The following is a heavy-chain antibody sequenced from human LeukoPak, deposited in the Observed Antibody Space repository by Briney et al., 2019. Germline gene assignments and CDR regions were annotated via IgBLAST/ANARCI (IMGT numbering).Heavy chain of an antibody. D-gene: IGHD1-7*01. V-gene: IGHV1-8*03. CDR2: MNPNSGNT. CDR3: ARVFAGTKDY. CDR1: GYTYTSYD. J-gene: IGHJ4*02. Sequence: GASVKVSCKASGYTYTSYDINWVRQATGQGLEWMGWMNPNSGNTGYAQKFQGRVTITRNTPISTAYMELSSLRYEDTAVYYCARVFAGTKDYWGQGTLVTVSS.